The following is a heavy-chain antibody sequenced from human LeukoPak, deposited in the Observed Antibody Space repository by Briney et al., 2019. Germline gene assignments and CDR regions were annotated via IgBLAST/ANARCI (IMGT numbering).Heavy chain of an antibody. CDR1: GGTFSSYA. CDR3: ARVEYQLLKFDY. CDR2: ITPIFGTA. Sequence: GASVKVSCKASGGTFSSYAISWVRQAPGQGLEWMGGITPIFGTANYAQKFQGRVTITADESTSTAYMELSSLRSEDTAVYYCARVEYQLLKFDYWGQGTLVTVSS. V-gene: IGHV1-69*13. D-gene: IGHD2-2*01. J-gene: IGHJ4*02.